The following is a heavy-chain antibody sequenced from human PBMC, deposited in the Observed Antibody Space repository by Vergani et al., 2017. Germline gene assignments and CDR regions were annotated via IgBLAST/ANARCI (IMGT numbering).Heavy chain of an antibody. Sequence: QVQLVESGGGVVQPGRSLRLSCTSSGFTFSTYAMHWVRQAPGKGLEWVAIIYYDGSKKYYADSVKGRFTIPRDNSRNTLDLLMSSLRAEDKAIYYCVREGAYCGSTTYRNTSYCDYNQMLVWGEGTT. V-gene: IGHV3-33*01. CDR2: IYYDGSKK. CDR1: GFTFSTYA. J-gene: IGHJ6*03. CDR3: VREGAYCGSTTYRNTSYCDYNQMLV. D-gene: IGHD2-21*01.